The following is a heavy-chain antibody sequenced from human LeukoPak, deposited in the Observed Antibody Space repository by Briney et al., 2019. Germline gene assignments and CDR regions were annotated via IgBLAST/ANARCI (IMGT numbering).Heavy chain of an antibody. CDR2: INPSGGST. CDR1: GYTFTSYY. D-gene: IGHD3-9*01. CDR3: ARDLHGYDILTGTAFDP. Sequence: PQASVKVSCKASGYTFTSYYMHWVRQAPGQGLEWMGIINPSGGSTSYAQKFQGRVTMTRDTSTSTVYMELSSLRSEDTAVYYCARDLHGYDILTGTAFDPWGQGTLVTVSS. J-gene: IGHJ5*02. V-gene: IGHV1-46*01.